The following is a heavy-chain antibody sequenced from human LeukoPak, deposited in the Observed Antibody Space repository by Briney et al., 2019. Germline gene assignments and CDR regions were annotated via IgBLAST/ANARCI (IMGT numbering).Heavy chain of an antibody. J-gene: IGHJ6*02. CDR1: GFTFSNYA. CDR3: AKDESTGGFAPGYFYGMGV. Sequence: GGSLRLSCAASGFTFSNYAVMWVRQAPGQGLEWVSAITSGGAPRYADSVKGRFTISRDSAKNSLYLQMDSLRVEDTALYYCAKDESTGGFAPGYFYGMGVWGQGTTVTVSS. D-gene: IGHD3-16*01. CDR2: ITSGGAP. V-gene: IGHV3-23*01.